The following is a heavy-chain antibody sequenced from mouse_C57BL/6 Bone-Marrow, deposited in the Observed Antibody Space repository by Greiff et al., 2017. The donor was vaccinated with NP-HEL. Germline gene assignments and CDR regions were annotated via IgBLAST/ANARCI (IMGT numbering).Heavy chain of an antibody. CDR3: TRDDDGSSYN. V-gene: IGHV5-9-1*02. CDR1: GFTFSSYA. CDR2: ISSGGDYI. J-gene: IGHJ2*01. Sequence: DVMLVESGEGLVKPGGSLKLSCAASGFTFSSYAMSWVRQTPEKRLEWVAYISSGGDYIYYADTVKGRFTISRDNARNTLYLQMSSLKSEDTAMYYCTRDDDGSSYNWGQGTTLTVSS. D-gene: IGHD1-1*01.